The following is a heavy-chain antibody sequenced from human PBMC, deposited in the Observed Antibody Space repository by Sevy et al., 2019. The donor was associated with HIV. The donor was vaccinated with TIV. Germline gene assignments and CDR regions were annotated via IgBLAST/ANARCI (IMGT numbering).Heavy chain of an antibody. CDR2: ISSDSSRI. V-gene: IGHV3-48*01. Sequence: GGSLRLSCAASGFTFSNYAMHWVRQAPGKGVEWVSYISSDSSRIYYADSVKGRLTISRDNAKNSLYVQMNRLRAEDTAVYYCAREGGYTDQGMDVWGQGTTVTVSS. J-gene: IGHJ6*02. CDR3: AREGGYTDQGMDV. D-gene: IGHD5-12*01. CDR1: GFTFSNYA.